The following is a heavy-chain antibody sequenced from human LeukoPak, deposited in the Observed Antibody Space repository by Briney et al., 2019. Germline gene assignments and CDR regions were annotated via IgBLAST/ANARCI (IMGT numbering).Heavy chain of an antibody. CDR1: GGSVSSGSYY. V-gene: IGHV4-61*01. Sequence: SETLPLTCTVSGGSVSSGSYYWSWIRQPPGKGLEWIGYIYYSGSTNYNPSLKSRVTISVDTSKNQFSLKLSSVTAADTAVYYCARDPRIAAAGTFWFDPWGQGTLVTVSS. CDR3: ARDPRIAAAGTFWFDP. J-gene: IGHJ5*02. D-gene: IGHD6-13*01. CDR2: IYYSGST.